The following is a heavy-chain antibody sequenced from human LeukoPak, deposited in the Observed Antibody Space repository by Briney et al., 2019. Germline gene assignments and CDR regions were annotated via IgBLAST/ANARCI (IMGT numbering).Heavy chain of an antibody. V-gene: IGHV4-61*02. D-gene: IGHD2-2*01. J-gene: IGHJ6*03. CDR1: GGSISSGSYY. Sequence: PSQTLSLTCTVSGGSISSGSYYWRWIRQPAGKGLEWIGRIYTSGSTNYNPSLKSRVTISVDTSKNQFSLKLSSVTAADTAVYYCARVVVPAAKGYYYYYYMDVWGKGTTVTISS. CDR3: ARVVVPAAKGYYYYYYMDV. CDR2: IYTSGST.